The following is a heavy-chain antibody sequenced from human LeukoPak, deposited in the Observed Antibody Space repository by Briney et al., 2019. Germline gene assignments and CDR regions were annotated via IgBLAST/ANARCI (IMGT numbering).Heavy chain of an antibody. J-gene: IGHJ4*02. D-gene: IGHD6-13*01. V-gene: IGHV3-48*03. CDR1: GFTFSSYE. Sequence: GGSLRLSCAASGFTFSSYEMNWVRQAPGKGLEWVSYISSSGSTIYYADSVKGRFTISRDNAKNSLYLQMNSLRAEDTAVYYCERDPHSNSWVDYWGQGTLVTVSS. CDR3: ERDPHSNSWVDY. CDR2: ISSSGSTI.